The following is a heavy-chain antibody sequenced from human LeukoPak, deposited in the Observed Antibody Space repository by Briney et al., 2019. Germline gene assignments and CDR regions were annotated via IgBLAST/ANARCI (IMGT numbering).Heavy chain of an antibody. D-gene: IGHD6-13*01. CDR1: GYTFTGYY. CDR2: INPNSGGT. Sequence: ASVKVSCKASGYTFTGYYMHWVRQAPGQGLEWMGWINPNSGGTNYAQKFQGRVTMTRDTSISTAYMELSRLRSDDTAVYYCARTTESHSWRTRYHSYYMDVWGKGTTVTVSS. J-gene: IGHJ6*03. CDR3: ARTTESHSWRTRYHSYYMDV. V-gene: IGHV1-2*02.